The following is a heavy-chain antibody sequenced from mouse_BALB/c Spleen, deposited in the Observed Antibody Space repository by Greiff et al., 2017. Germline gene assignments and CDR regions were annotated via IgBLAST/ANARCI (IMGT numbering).Heavy chain of an antibody. D-gene: IGHD1-1*02. CDR1: GFTFSSYA. CDR3: ARPLTYGYIGS. V-gene: IGHV5-6-5*01. J-gene: IGHJ2*01. Sequence: DVKLVESGGGLVKPGGSLKLSCAASGFTFSSYAMSWVRQTPEKRLEWVASISSGGSTYYPDSVKGRFTISRDNARNILYLQMSSLRSEDTAMYYCARPLTYGYIGSWGQGTTLTVSS. CDR2: ISSGGST.